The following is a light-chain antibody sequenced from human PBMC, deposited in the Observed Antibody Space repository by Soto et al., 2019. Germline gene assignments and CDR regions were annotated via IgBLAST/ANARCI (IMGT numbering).Light chain of an antibody. V-gene: IGKV1-39*01. J-gene: IGKJ2*01. Sequence: DIQMTQSPSSLSASVGDRVTITCRASQSVSSYLNWYQQKPGKAPQLLMYAASSLQSGVPSRFSGSGAGTDFTLTISRLQPEDFATYFCQQSYSGYTFGQGTKLEIK. CDR2: AAS. CDR3: QQSYSGYT. CDR1: QSVSSY.